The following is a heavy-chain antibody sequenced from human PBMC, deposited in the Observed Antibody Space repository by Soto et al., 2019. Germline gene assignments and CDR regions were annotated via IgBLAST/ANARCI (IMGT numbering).Heavy chain of an antibody. J-gene: IGHJ5*02. Sequence: EVQLVESGGGLVQPGGSLRLSCVASGFTFSSYSMIWVRQAPGKGLEWVSYISRSSTTTYYADSAKGRFTISRDNAKNSLSLQMNSLRDEDTAVYYCARDSRDYGDDVWFDPWGQGALVTVSS. V-gene: IGHV3-48*02. CDR3: ARDSRDYGDDVWFDP. CDR1: GFTFSSYS. D-gene: IGHD4-17*01. CDR2: ISRSSTTT.